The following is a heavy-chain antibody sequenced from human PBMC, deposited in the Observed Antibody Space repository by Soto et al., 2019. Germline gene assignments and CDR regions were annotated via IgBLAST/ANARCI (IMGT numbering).Heavy chain of an antibody. CDR3: ARDRVLRYVDGACGWFDP. CDR1: GGTFSSYT. J-gene: IGHJ5*02. Sequence: QVQLVQSVAEVKKPRSSVKVSCKASGGTFSSYTISWVRQAPGHGLEWMGRIIPILGIANYAQKFQGRVTITADKSTSTAYMELSSLRSEDTAVYDCARDRVLRYVDGACGWFDPWGQGTLVTVSA. CDR2: IIPILGIA. V-gene: IGHV1-69*08. D-gene: IGHD3-9*01.